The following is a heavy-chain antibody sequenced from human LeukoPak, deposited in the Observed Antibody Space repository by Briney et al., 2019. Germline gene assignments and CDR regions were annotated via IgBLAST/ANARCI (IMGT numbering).Heavy chain of an antibody. J-gene: IGHJ4*02. D-gene: IGHD1-26*01. CDR2: INTDGSST. CDR1: GFTFSSDW. CDR3: AKQGEGESSDY. Sequence: GGSLRLSCAASGFTFSSDWMHWVRQAPGKGLVWISRINTDGSSTTYADSVKGRFTISRDNSKNTLYLQMNSLRAEDTAVYYCAKQGEGESSDYWGQGTLVTVSS. V-gene: IGHV3-74*03.